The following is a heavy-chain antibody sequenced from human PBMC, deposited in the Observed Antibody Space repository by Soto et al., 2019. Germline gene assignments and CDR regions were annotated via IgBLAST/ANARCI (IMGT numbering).Heavy chain of an antibody. V-gene: IGHV3-23*01. D-gene: IGHD6-6*01. J-gene: IGHJ4*02. CDR2: ISDSGDT. Sequence: GGSLRLSCAASGFIFSSYVMSWVRKAPGKGLEWVSAISDSGDTYYADSVKGRFTASRDRSKSTLFLQMSSLRAEDAAFYYCAKGSASGRPYYFDSWGQGTLVTVSS. CDR1: GFIFSSYV. CDR3: AKGSASGRPYYFDS.